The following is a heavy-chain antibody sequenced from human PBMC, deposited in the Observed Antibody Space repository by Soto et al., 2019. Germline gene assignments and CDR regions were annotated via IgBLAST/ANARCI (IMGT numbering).Heavy chain of an antibody. Sequence: PGGSLRLSCVDSDFAFQNYGMHWVRQAPGKGLEWVALISYDGSNKYYSDSVKGRSTISRDNFKNTLYLQMNSLRAEDTAIYYCAKDGRVGYTYGILPRGIDYWGQGTVVTVSS. CDR2: ISYDGSNK. V-gene: IGHV3-30*18. CDR3: AKDGRVGYTYGILPRGIDY. J-gene: IGHJ4*02. D-gene: IGHD5-18*01. CDR1: DFAFQNYG.